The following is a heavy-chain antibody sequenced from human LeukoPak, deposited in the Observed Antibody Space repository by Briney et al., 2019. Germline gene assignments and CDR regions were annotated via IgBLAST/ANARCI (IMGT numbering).Heavy chain of an antibody. D-gene: IGHD2-21*01. CDR1: GFTFGTSA. Sequence: GGSLRLSCAASGFTFGTSAMTWVRQAPGKGLEWVANIKQDGSEKYYVDSVKGRFTISRDNAKNSLYPQMNSLRAEDTAVYYCARDFDDAYSDYWGQGTLVTVSS. V-gene: IGHV3-7*01. J-gene: IGHJ4*02. CDR2: IKQDGSEK. CDR3: ARDFDDAYSDY.